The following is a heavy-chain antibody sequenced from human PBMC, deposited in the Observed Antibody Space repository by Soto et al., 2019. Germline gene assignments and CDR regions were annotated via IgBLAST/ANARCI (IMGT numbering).Heavy chain of an antibody. J-gene: IGHJ4*02. CDR2: VYTSGNS. CDR1: GGSISHYS. D-gene: IGHD1-20*01. Sequence: QVQLQESGPGLVKPSETLSLTCTVSGGSISHYSCSWIRQSAGKGLEWIGRVYTSGNSHYNPSLRSRVSISVDKSRNQFALRVTSVTAADTALYYCVTDTWDNWAYEVYWGQGTPVTVSS. V-gene: IGHV4-4*07. CDR3: VTDTWDNWAYEVY.